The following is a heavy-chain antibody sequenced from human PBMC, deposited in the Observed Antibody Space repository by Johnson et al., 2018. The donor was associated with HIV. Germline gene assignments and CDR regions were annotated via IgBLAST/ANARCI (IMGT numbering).Heavy chain of an antibody. J-gene: IGHJ3*02. CDR1: GFTFSNAW. Sequence: MLLVESGGGVVQPGGSLRLSCAASGFTFSNAWMNWVRQAPGKGLERVGRIKSKTDGGTIDYAAPVKDRLNISRDDSKNTLYLQMNSLRAEDTAIYYCAKDWADQDAFDIWGQGTLVTVSS. CDR2: IKSKTDGGTI. V-gene: IGHV3-15*01. CDR3: AKDWADQDAFDI. D-gene: IGHD3-16*01.